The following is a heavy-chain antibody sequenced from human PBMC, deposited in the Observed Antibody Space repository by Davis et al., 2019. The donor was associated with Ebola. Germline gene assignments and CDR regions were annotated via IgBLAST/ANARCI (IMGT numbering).Heavy chain of an antibody. CDR3: TTDWEGSNSD. Sequence: GESLKISCSASGFTFSNFWMHWVRQVPGKGLVWVSRMNPDGTRIDYADSVKGRFTISRDNAKNALYLQMNSLRGEDTAFYYCTTDWEGSNSDWGQGTLVTVSS. CDR1: GFTFSNFW. D-gene: IGHD1-26*01. CDR2: MNPDGTRI. J-gene: IGHJ4*02. V-gene: IGHV3-74*01.